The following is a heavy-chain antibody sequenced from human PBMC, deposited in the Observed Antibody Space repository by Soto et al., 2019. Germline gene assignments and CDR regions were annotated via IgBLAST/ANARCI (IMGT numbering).Heavy chain of an antibody. J-gene: IGHJ4*02. V-gene: IGHV1-18*01. D-gene: IGHD3-22*01. Sequence: ASVKVSCKASGYTFSSYGITWVRQAPGQGPEWMGWISTYNGNTNYAQKFQGRVTLTTDTFTSTTNMELTSLISDDTAVYYCARDRDSSGSLSGYWGQGTLVTVSS. CDR1: GYTFSSYG. CDR3: ARDRDSSGSLSGY. CDR2: ISTYNGNT.